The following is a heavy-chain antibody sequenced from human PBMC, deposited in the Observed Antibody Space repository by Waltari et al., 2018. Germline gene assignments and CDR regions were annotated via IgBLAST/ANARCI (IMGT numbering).Heavy chain of an antibody. D-gene: IGHD5-12*01. V-gene: IGHV3-48*03. CDR2: ISSSGSTI. Sequence: EVQLVESGGGLVQPGGPLRLSCAASGFTFSSYEMIWVRQAPGKGLEWVSYISSSGSTIYYADSVKGRFTISRDNAKNSLYLQMHSLRADDTAVYYCARDNNGYDRYFDYWGQGTLVTVSS. CDR3: ARDNNGYDRYFDY. J-gene: IGHJ4*02. CDR1: GFTFSSYE.